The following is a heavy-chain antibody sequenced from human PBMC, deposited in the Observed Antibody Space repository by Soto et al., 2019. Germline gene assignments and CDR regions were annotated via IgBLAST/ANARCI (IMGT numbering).Heavy chain of an antibody. D-gene: IGHD1-26*01. CDR2: TYYRSKWYY. CDR1: GDSVSSSSAG. J-gene: IGHJ4*01. Sequence: PSQTLSLTCAITGDSVSSSSAGWGWVRQSPSRGLEWLGRTYYRSKWYYEYAVSVRGRITINPDTSKNQYSLQLNSVTPEDTAVYFCARGEQYSGRIFDYWGPGTLVTVSS. V-gene: IGHV6-1*01. CDR3: ARGEQYSGRIFDY.